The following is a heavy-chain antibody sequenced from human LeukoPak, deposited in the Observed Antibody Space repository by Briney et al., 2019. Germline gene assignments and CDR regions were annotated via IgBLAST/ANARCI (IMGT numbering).Heavy chain of an antibody. CDR3: ARDFGVKQQLTIGGSNYFYYLDV. Sequence: SVKVSCKASGGTFSSFALSWVRQAPGQGLEWMGGIIPIFGTANYAQKFQGRVTIYSDASTSTDYMELSSLRSEDTAVYYCARDFGVKQQLTIGGSNYFYYLDVWGNGTTVIVSS. V-gene: IGHV1-69*01. CDR2: IIPIFGTA. J-gene: IGHJ6*03. CDR1: GGTFSSFA. D-gene: IGHD6-13*01.